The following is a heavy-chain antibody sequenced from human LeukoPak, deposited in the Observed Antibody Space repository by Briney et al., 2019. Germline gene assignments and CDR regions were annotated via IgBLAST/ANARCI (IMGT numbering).Heavy chain of an antibody. V-gene: IGHV1-69*13. CDR1: GGTFSSYA. Sequence: SVKVSCKASGGTFSSYAISWVRQAPGQGLEWMGGIIPIFGTANYAQKFQGRVTITADESTSTAYMELSSLRSEDTAVYYCARDLRTSPYYDSSGYYPDAFDIWGQGTMVTVSS. J-gene: IGHJ3*02. D-gene: IGHD3-22*01. CDR2: IIPIFGTA. CDR3: ARDLRTSPYYDSSGYYPDAFDI.